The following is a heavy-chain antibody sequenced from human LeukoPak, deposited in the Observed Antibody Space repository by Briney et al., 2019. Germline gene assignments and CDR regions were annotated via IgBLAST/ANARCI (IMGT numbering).Heavy chain of an antibody. CDR3: ARDPEYCSSTSCYQYYYYGMDV. D-gene: IGHD2-2*01. CDR1: GFTFRSYA. Sequence: PGRSLRLSCAASGFTFRSYAMHWVRQAPGKGLEWVAVISYDGSNKYYADSVKGRFTISRDNSKNTLYLQMNSLRAEDTAVYYCARDPEYCSSTSCYQYYYYGMDVWGQGTTVTVSS. J-gene: IGHJ6*02. V-gene: IGHV3-30-3*01. CDR2: ISYDGSNK.